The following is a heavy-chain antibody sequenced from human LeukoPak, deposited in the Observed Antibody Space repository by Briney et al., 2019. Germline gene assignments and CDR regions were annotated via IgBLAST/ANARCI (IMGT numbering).Heavy chain of an antibody. V-gene: IGHV1-69*05. CDR2: IIPIFGTA. CDR1: GGTFSSYA. D-gene: IGHD6-6*01. J-gene: IGHJ6*03. Sequence: ASVKVPCKASGGTFSSYAISWVRQAPGQGLEWMGGIIPIFGTANYAQKFQGRVTITTDESTSTAYMELSSLRSEDTAVYYCARVRQLVSYYYYMDVWGKGTTVTVSS. CDR3: ARVRQLVSYYYYMDV.